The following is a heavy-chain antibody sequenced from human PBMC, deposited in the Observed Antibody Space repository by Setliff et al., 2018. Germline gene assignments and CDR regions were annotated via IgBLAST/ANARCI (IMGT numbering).Heavy chain of an antibody. D-gene: IGHD3-22*01. V-gene: IGHV1-18*01. J-gene: IGHJ4*02. Sequence: ASVKVSCKTSGYTFTNYGITWARQAPGQGLEWMGWINNYSFKTNYPQKFLGRVTVTTDTSTGTAYMELGSLTSDDTAIYYCARINFYVSSGYYYAPELWGQGTTVTVSS. CDR3: ARINFYVSSGYYYAPEL. CDR2: INNYSFKT. CDR1: GYTFTNYG.